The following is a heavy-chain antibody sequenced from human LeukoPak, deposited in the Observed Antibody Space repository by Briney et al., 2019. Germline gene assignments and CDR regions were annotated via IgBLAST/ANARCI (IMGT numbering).Heavy chain of an antibody. CDR1: GFTFSSYA. Sequence: GGSLSLSRAASGFTFSSYAMHWVRPAPGKGLEYVSAISSNGGSTYYANSVKGRFTISRDNSKNTLYLQMGSLRAEDMAVYYCARVRGYCSSTSCYSEGGYYYYYYMDVWGKGTTVTVS. CDR2: ISSNGGST. V-gene: IGHV3-64*01. J-gene: IGHJ6*03. D-gene: IGHD2-2*01. CDR3: ARVRGYCSSTSCYSEGGYYYYYYMDV.